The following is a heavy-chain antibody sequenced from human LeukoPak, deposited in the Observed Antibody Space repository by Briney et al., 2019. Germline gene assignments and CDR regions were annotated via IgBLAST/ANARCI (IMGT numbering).Heavy chain of an antibody. CDR2: IKSKTGGGTT. Sequence: PGGSLRLSCAASGFTFSNAWMSWVRQAPGKGLEWVGRIKSKTGGGTTDYAAPVKGRFTISRDDSKNTLYLQMNSLKTEDTAVYYCTTGVGATYFAFDIWGQGTMVTVSS. D-gene: IGHD1-26*01. CDR3: TTGVGATYFAFDI. J-gene: IGHJ3*02. CDR1: GFTFSNAW. V-gene: IGHV3-15*01.